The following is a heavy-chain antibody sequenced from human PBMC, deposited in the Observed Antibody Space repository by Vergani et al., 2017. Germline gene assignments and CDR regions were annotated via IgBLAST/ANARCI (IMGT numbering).Heavy chain of an antibody. V-gene: IGHV1-46*02. CDR1: GYIFKNYY. CDR2: LNPTTGHT. J-gene: IGHJ4*02. CDR3: ARPHGDILPPDPRRLDY. Sequence: VQLVQSGAEVRKPGASGTVSCTASGYIFKNYYIHWLRQAPGQAFEWMGILNPTTGHTTSAQKFMGRVDMTRDPSTDTSTRTVQMTLSSLRSEDTAVYYCARPHGDILPPDPRRLDYWGQGTLVTVSS.